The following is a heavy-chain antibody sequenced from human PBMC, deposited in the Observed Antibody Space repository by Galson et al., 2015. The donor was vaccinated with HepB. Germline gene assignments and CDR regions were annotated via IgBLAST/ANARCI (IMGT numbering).Heavy chain of an antibody. CDR3: ARGDPTSYYDFWSGYYTPFDY. Sequence: SLRLSCAASGFTFSSYAMHWVRQAPGKGLEWVAVISYDGSNKYYADSVKGRFTISRDNSKNTLYLQMNSLRAEDTAVYYCARGDPTSYYDFWSGYYTPFDYWGQGTLVTVSS. CDR1: GFTFSSYA. CDR2: ISYDGSNK. V-gene: IGHV3-30-3*01. J-gene: IGHJ4*02. D-gene: IGHD3-3*01.